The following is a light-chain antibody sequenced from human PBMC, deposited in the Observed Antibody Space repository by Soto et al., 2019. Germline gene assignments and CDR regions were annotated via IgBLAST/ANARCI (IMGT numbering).Light chain of an antibody. CDR1: QSVSTY. Sequence: ETVLTQSPATLSLSPGESATLSCRASQSVSTYLAWYQQKPGQAPRLLIYGTSSRATGIPDRFSGSGSGTDFTLTISRLEPEDFAVYYCQQYGSSPLTFGPGTKVDIK. V-gene: IGKV3-20*01. J-gene: IGKJ3*01. CDR2: GTS. CDR3: QQYGSSPLT.